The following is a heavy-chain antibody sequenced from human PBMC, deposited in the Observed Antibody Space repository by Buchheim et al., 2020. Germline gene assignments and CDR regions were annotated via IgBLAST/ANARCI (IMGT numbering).Heavy chain of an antibody. Sequence: QVQLVQSGAEVKKPGASVKVSCKASGYTFTGYYMHWVRQAPGQGLEWMGWINPNSGGTNYAQKFQGWVTMIRDTSISTAYMELSRLRSDDTAVYYCAREDCSGGSCYQYYFDYWGQGTL. V-gene: IGHV1-2*04. CDR3: AREDCSGGSCYQYYFDY. J-gene: IGHJ4*02. CDR1: GYTFTGYY. CDR2: INPNSGGT. D-gene: IGHD2-15*01.